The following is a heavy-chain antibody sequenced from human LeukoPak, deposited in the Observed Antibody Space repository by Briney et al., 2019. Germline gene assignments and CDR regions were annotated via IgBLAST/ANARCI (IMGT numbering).Heavy chain of an antibody. CDR3: VKGKKAIAVALFDY. CDR2: ISSNGGST. Sequence: GGSLRLSCSASGFTFSSYAMHWVRQAPGKGLEYVSAISSNGGSTYYADSVKGRFTISRDNSKNTLYPQMSSLRAEDTAVYYCVKGKKAIAVALFDYWGQGTLVTVSS. D-gene: IGHD6-19*01. V-gene: IGHV3-64D*09. J-gene: IGHJ4*02. CDR1: GFTFSSYA.